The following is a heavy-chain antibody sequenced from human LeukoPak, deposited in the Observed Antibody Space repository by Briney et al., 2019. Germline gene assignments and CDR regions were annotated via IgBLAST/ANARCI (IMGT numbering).Heavy chain of an antibody. J-gene: IGHJ4*02. D-gene: IGHD3-16*02. CDR1: GYTFTSYD. Sequence: ASVKVSCKASGYTFTSYDINWVRQATGQGLEWMGWMNPNSGNTGYAQKFQGRVTITRNISISTAYVELSSLRSEDTAVYYCARGHYDYAWGSSRRKQRYYFDYWGQGSLVTVSS. CDR2: MNPNSGNT. CDR3: ARGHYDYAWGSSRRKQRYYFDY. V-gene: IGHV1-8*03.